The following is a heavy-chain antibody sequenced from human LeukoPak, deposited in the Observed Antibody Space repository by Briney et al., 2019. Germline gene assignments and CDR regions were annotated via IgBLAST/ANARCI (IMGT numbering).Heavy chain of an antibody. CDR1: GFTFSSYA. CDR2: ISGSGGST. V-gene: IGHV3-23*01. D-gene: IGHD2-2*03. J-gene: IGHJ4*02. CDR3: AKDLGYCSSTSC. Sequence: AGGSLRLSCAASGFTFSSYAMSWVLQAPGKGLEWVSAISGSGGSTYYADSVKGRFTISRDNSKNTLYLQMNSLRAEDTAVYYCAKDLGYCSSTSCWGQGTLVTVSS.